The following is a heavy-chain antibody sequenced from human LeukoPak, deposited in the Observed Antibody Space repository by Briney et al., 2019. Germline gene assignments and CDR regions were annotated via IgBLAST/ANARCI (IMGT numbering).Heavy chain of an antibody. CDR2: IYYSGST. J-gene: IGHJ6*02. D-gene: IGHD1-26*01. Sequence: PSETLSLTCTVSGGSISSYYWSWIRQPPGKGLEWIGYIYYSGSTNYNPSLKSRVTISVGTSKNQFSLKLSSVTAADTAVYYCARDRQWEGLGYYYYGMDVWGQGTTVTVSS. CDR1: GGSISSYY. V-gene: IGHV4-59*01. CDR3: ARDRQWEGLGYYYYGMDV.